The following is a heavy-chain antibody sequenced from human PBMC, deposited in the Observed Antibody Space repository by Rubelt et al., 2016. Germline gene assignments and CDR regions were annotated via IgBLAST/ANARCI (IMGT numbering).Heavy chain of an antibody. J-gene: IGHJ6*02. CDR3: ARVVVPAASYGMDV. D-gene: IGHD2-2*01. Sequence: QVQLQQWGAGLLKPSETLSLTCAVYGGSFGGYYWSWIRQPPGKGLEWIGEINHSGSTNYNPSLKSRVTISVDTSKNQFSLKLSCVTAADTAVFYCARVVVPAASYGMDVWGQGTTVTVSS. V-gene: IGHV4-34*01. CDR2: INHSGST. CDR1: GGSFGGYY.